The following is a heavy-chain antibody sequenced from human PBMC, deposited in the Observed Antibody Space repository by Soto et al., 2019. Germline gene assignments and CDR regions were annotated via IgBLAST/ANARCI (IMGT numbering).Heavy chain of an antibody. Sequence: SETLSLSCTVSGGSISSYYWSWIRQPPGKGLEWIGYIYYSGSTNYNPSLKSRVTISVDTSKNQFSLKLSSVTAADTAVYYFAIHYDFWSGPVSWIDSWGQGTLVTVSS. D-gene: IGHD3-3*01. CDR1: GGSISSYY. CDR2: IYYSGST. CDR3: AIHYDFWSGPVSWIDS. J-gene: IGHJ5*01. V-gene: IGHV4-59*08.